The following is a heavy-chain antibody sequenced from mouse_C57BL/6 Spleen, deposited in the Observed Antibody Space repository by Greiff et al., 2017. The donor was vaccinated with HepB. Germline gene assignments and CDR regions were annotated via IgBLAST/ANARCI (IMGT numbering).Heavy chain of an antibody. CDR1: GYSITSGYY. CDR2: ISYDGSK. D-gene: IGHD2-3*01. V-gene: IGHV3-6*01. J-gene: IGHJ1*03. CDR3: AREIYDGYYWYFDV. Sequence: EVKLVESGPGLVKPSQSLSLTCSVTGYSITSGYYWNWIRQFPGNKLEWMGYISYDGSKNYNPSLKNRISITRDTSKNQFFLKLNSVTTEDTATYYCAREIYDGYYWYFDVWGTGTTVTVSS.